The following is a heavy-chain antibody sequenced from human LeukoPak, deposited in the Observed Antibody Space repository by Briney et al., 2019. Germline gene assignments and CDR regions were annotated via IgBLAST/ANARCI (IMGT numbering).Heavy chain of an antibody. CDR1: GFTFTSYA. V-gene: IGHV3-23*01. Sequence: GGSLRLSCTASGFTFTSYARTWVRQAPGKGLEWASGISGTGSYTYYAESVQGRFTVSRDNPKDTLFLQMNSLRAEDTAVYYCAKVQHYYYGLGVWGQGTTVTVSS. CDR3: AKVQHYYYGLGV. J-gene: IGHJ6*02. CDR2: ISGTGSYT.